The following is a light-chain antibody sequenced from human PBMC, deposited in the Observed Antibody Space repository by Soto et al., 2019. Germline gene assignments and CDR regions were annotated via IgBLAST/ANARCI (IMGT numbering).Light chain of an antibody. V-gene: IGKV3-11*01. CDR1: QSVRTV. CDR2: DAS. CDR3: QQRTDWLTIT. J-gene: IGKJ5*01. Sequence: EIVLTQSPATLSLSPGERATLSCGASQSVRTVLAWCQQKPGQAPRLLIYDASTRATGVPARFSGSGSGTDFTLTISNLESEDFGVYYCQQRTDWLTITFGQGTRLDIK.